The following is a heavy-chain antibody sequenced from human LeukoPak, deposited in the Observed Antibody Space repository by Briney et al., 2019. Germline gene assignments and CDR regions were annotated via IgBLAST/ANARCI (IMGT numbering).Heavy chain of an antibody. D-gene: IGHD3-10*01. Sequence: SQTLSLTCTVSGGSISSGDYYWSWIRQPPGKGLEWIGYIYYSGSTCYNPSLKSRVTISVDTSKNQFSLKLSSVTAADTAVYYCASMVRGSGYFDYWGQGTLVTVSS. J-gene: IGHJ4*02. CDR1: GGSISSGDYY. CDR3: ASMVRGSGYFDY. CDR2: IYYSGST. V-gene: IGHV4-30-4*08.